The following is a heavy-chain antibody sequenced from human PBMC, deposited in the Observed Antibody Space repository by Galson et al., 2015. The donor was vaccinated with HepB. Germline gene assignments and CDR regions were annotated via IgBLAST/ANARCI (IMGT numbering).Heavy chain of an antibody. CDR1: GYTFTSYG. J-gene: IGHJ5*01. D-gene: IGHD6-13*01. Sequence: SVKVSCKASGYTFTSYGISWVRQAPGQGLEWMGWISAYNGNTNYAQKLQGRVTMTTDTSTSTAYMELRSLRSDDTAVYYCARVIYSSSWYGRDRSGWFDSWGQGTLVTVSS. V-gene: IGHV1-18*04. CDR2: ISAYNGNT. CDR3: ARVIYSSSWYGRDRSGWFDS.